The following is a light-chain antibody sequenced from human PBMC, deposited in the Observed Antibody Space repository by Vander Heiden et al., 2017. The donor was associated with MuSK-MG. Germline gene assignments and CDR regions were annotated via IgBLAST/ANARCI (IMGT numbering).Light chain of an antibody. J-gene: IGKJ2*01. CDR3: QHYDDWPPFT. CDR1: RSVSSN. Sequence: EVIMTHSPGTLSVSPGERATLSCRASRSVSSNLAWYHHRPGQAPRLLIYGASTMDTGIPARFSGSGSGTDFTLTISRLQSEDFGIYYCQHYDDWPPFTFGHGTKLEIK. V-gene: IGKV3-15*01. CDR2: GAS.